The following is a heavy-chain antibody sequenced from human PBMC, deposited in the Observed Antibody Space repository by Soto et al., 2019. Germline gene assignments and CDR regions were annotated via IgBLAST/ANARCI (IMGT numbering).Heavy chain of an antibody. CDR3: ASTTVVAATFDF. Sequence: EVQLVESGGGLVKPGGSLTLSCGASGFAFRSYNINWFRKAPGKGLEWVASISSGSSNIYYADSVKGRFTISRDNAKNSLYLQMDSLRAEDSAVYYCASTTVVAATFDFWGQGTLVTVSS. D-gene: IGHD2-15*01. CDR1: GFAFRSYN. V-gene: IGHV3-21*01. CDR2: ISSGSSNI. J-gene: IGHJ4*02.